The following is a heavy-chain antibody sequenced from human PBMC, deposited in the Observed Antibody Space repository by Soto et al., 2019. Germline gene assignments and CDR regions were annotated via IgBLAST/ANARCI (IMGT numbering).Heavy chain of an antibody. D-gene: IGHD3-3*01. Sequence: QVQLVESGGGVVQPGRSLRLSCAASGFTFSSYAMHWVRQAPGKGLEWVAVISYDGSNKYYADSVKGRFTISRDNSKNTLYLQMNSLRAEDTAVYYCARDHIKDDFWGGYSLYYYYGMDVWGQGTTVTVSS. V-gene: IGHV3-30-3*01. CDR3: ARDHIKDDFWGGYSLYYYYGMDV. CDR1: GFTFSSYA. J-gene: IGHJ6*02. CDR2: ISYDGSNK.